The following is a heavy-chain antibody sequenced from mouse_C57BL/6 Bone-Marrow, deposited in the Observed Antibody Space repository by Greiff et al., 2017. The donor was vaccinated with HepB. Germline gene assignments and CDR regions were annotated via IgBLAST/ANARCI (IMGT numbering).Heavy chain of an antibody. CDR2: IHPNSGST. CDR3: ARGHYYGSSSYYFDY. D-gene: IGHD1-1*01. J-gene: IGHJ2*01. Sequence: QVQLQPGAALVKPGASVQLSCKASGYTFTSYWMHWVKQRPGQGLEWIGMIHPNSGSTNYNEKFKSKATLTVDKSSSTAYMQLSSLTSEDSAVYYCARGHYYGSSSYYFDYWGQGTTLTVSS. V-gene: IGHV1-64*01. CDR1: GYTFTSYW.